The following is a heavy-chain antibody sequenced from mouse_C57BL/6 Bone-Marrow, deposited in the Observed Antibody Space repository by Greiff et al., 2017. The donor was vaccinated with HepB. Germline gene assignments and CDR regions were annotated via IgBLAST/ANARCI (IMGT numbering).Heavy chain of an antibody. V-gene: IGHV5-17*01. CDR3: ATTMIRRAWFAY. J-gene: IGHJ3*01. Sequence: EVKLVESGGGLVKPGGSLKLSCAASGFTFSDYGMHWVRQAPEKGLEWVADISSGSSTIYYADTVKGRFTISRDNAKNTLFLQMTSLRSEDTAMYYCATTMIRRAWFAYWGQGTLVTVSA. D-gene: IGHD2-4*01. CDR1: GFTFSDYG. CDR2: ISSGSSTI.